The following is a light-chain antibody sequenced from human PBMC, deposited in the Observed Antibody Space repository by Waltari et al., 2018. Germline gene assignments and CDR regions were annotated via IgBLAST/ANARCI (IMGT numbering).Light chain of an antibody. V-gene: IGLV3-19*01. Sequence: SSKLTQDPAVSVALGQTVKLTCQGDSLSRFYASWYQQRPGQAPILVLYGQDNRPSGIPERFSGSTSGNTASLTITGAQADDEADYYCHSRDTSSTRVFGGGTRLTV. CDR3: HSRDTSSTRV. J-gene: IGLJ2*01. CDR1: SLSRFY. CDR2: GQD.